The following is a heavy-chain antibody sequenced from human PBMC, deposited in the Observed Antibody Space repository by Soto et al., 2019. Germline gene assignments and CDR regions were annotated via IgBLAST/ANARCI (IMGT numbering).Heavy chain of an antibody. CDR3: VRVGVGIGNHFDS. Sequence: LTCSVSNGSISGFYWTWIRQPPGKILEWIGYIHYSGRTDYNPSLTSRATMSVDTSKNQFSLNLKSITAADTAVYYCVRVGVGIGNHFDSWGRGTLVTVSS. CDR1: NGSISGFY. V-gene: IGHV4-59*12. CDR2: IHYSGRT. J-gene: IGHJ4*02. D-gene: IGHD1-26*01.